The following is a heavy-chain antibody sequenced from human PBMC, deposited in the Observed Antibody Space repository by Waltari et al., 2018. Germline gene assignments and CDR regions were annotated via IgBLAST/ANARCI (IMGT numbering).Heavy chain of an antibody. J-gene: IGHJ6*02. D-gene: IGHD3-10*01. V-gene: IGHV4-38-2*02. CDR3: ARDFALRNNPHTYYYGSGIRNGMDV. Sequence: QVQLQESGPGLVKPSETLSLTCAVSGYSISSGYYWGWIRQPPGKGLEWIGSIYHSGSTSYNPALKSRVTISVDTSKNQFSLKLSSGTAADTAVYYCARDFALRNNPHTYYYGSGIRNGMDVWGQGTTVTVSS. CDR1: GYSISSGYY. CDR2: IYHSGST.